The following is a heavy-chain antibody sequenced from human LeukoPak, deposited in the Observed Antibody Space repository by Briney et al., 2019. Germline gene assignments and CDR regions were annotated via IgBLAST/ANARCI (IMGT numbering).Heavy chain of an antibody. V-gene: IGHV3-30*18. D-gene: IGHD3-10*01. CDR3: AKDRPEDGGSNSAGFDY. J-gene: IGHJ4*02. CDR2: ISHNGRNE. Sequence: GGSLRLSCVGSGFIFRGFGIHWVRQAPGKGPEWVSLISHNGRNEYYVDSVKGRFAVSRDNSKNTVYLQMSSLKIEDTAVYFCAKDRPEDGGSNSAGFDYWGQGTLVTVSS. CDR1: GFIFRGFG.